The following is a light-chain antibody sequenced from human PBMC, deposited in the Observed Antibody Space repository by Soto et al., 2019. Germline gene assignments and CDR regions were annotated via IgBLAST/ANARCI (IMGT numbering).Light chain of an antibody. CDR2: DAS. CDR1: QTISSW. CDR3: QQYSSYPWT. J-gene: IGKJ1*01. V-gene: IGKV1-5*01. Sequence: DIQMTQSPSTLSASVGDRVTITCRPSQTISSWLAWYQQKPGRAPNLLIYDASSFESGVPSRFSGSGSGTEFTLTISSLQPDDFATYYCQQYSSYPWTFGHGTKVEIK.